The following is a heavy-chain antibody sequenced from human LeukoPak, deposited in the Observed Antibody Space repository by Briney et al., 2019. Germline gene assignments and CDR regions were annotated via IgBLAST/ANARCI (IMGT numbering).Heavy chain of an antibody. CDR3: ARTLYSDGSGFRPSDS. D-gene: IGHD3-22*01. J-gene: IGHJ4*02. CDR2: IKQDGSER. CDR1: GFTFSNYW. Sequence: GGSLRLSCAASGFTFSNYWMSWVRQAPGKGLEWVATIKQDGSERQYVDSVKGQFTISRDNAKNSLFLQMNSLRAEDTAVYYCARTLYSDGSGFRPSDSWGQGTLVTVSP. V-gene: IGHV3-7*01.